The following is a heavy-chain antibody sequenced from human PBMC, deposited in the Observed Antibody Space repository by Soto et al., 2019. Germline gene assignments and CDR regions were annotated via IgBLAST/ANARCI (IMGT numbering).Heavy chain of an antibody. D-gene: IGHD3-3*01. CDR1: GGSISSYY. Sequence: QVQLQESGPGLVKPSETLSLTCNVSGGSISSYYWTWIRQPPGKGLEWIGHIYNSGSANYNPSLLSRVSFSLDTSKNQFSLNLTSVTAADPAVYYCAGMSFTGFGELFGNFYFYGLDVWGQGTTVTVSS. CDR2: IYNSGSA. V-gene: IGHV4-59*03. CDR3: AGMSFTGFGELFGNFYFYGLDV. J-gene: IGHJ6*02.